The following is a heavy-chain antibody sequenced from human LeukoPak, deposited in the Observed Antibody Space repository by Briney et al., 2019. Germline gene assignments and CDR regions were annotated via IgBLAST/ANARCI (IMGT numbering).Heavy chain of an antibody. V-gene: IGHV3-53*01. Sequence: GGSLRLSCAASGFTVSSNYMSWVRQAPGKGLEWVSLIYGGGNTYYADSVKGRLTISRDNSKNTLYLQMNTLRAEDTAVYYCASSPSTGGYRSTCFVYWGQGTLVTVSS. J-gene: IGHJ4*02. CDR2: IYGGGNT. D-gene: IGHD6-13*01. CDR1: GFTVSSNY. CDR3: ASSPSTGGYRSTCFVY.